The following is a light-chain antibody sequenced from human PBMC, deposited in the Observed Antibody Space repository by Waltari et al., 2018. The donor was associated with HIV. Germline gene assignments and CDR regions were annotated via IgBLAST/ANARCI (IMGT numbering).Light chain of an antibody. V-gene: IGLV3-21*04. CDR2: DDR. J-gene: IGLJ3*02. CDR3: HVWDSRSDVV. CDR1: NIGGKS. Sequence: YVLTQPPSVSVAPGMTATITCGGDNIGGKSVHWYQLKPGQAPVVVIYDDRVRPSGIPGRFAGSNAGNTATLTISGVVAGEEADYSCHVWDSRSDVVFGGGTKLTVL.